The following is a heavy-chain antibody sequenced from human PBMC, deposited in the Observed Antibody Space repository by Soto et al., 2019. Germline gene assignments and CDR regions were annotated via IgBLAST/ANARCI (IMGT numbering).Heavy chain of an antibody. CDR2: ISAYNGNT. D-gene: IGHD3-10*01. V-gene: IGHV1-18*04. CDR1: GYTFTSYG. J-gene: IGHJ6*02. Sequence: ASLKVSCKASGYTFTSYGIIWVRQAPGQGLEWMGWISAYNGNTNYAQKFQGRVTMTRNTSISTAYMELSSLRSEDTAVYYCARGDMVRGVIQIYYYYGMDVWGQGTTVTVSS. CDR3: ARGDMVRGVIQIYYYYGMDV.